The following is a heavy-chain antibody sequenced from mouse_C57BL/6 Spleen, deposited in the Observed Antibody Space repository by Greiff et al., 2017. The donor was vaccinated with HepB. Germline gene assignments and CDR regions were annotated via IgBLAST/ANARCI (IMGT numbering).Heavy chain of an antibody. CDR2: ISYDGSN. V-gene: IGHV3-6*01. D-gene: IGHD5-1*01. CDR1: GYSITSGYY. Sequence: DVQLQESGPGLVKPSQSLSLTCSVTGYSITSGYYWNWIRQFPGNKLEWMGYISYDGSNNYNPSLKNRITITRDTSKNQFFLKLNSVTTEDTATYSGAKDTYRGGFAYWGQGTPVTVSA. J-gene: IGHJ3*01. CDR3: AKDTYRGGFAY.